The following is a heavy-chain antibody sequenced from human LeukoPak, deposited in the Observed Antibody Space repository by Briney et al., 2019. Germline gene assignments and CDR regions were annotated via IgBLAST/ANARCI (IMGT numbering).Heavy chain of an antibody. Sequence: AASVKVSCKASGYTFTSYDINWVRQATGQGLEWMGWMSPNSGNTGYAQKFQGRVTMTRNTSISTAYMELSSLRSEDTAVYYCARRRITFGGVGLDYWGQGTLVTVSS. D-gene: IGHD3-16*01. V-gene: IGHV1-8*01. CDR3: ARRRITFGGVGLDY. CDR1: GYTFTSYD. CDR2: MSPNSGNT. J-gene: IGHJ4*02.